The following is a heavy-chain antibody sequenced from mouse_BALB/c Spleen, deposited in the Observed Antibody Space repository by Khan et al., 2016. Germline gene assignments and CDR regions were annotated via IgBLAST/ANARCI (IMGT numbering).Heavy chain of an antibody. J-gene: IGHJ2*01. D-gene: IGHD2-3*01. CDR3: ALKDGPYYLDY. CDR1: GFKIKDTY. CDR2: IDPANGNS. Sequence: VQLQQPGADLVKPGASVRLSCTASGFKIKDTYMHWVKQSPEKGLDWIGRIDPANGNSRYGPQFQGKATITTDTSSNTAYLHLSRLTSEDTAVYYCALKDGPYYLDYGGQGTTLTVSS. V-gene: IGHV14-3*02.